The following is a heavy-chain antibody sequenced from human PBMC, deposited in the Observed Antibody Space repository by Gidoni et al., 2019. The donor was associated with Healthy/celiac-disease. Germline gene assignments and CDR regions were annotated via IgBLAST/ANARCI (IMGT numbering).Heavy chain of an antibody. J-gene: IGHJ4*02. CDR1: GFTFSSYG. CDR2: IWYDGSNK. Sequence: QVQLVESGGGVVQPGRSLRLSCAASGFTFSSYGMHWVRQAPGKGLEWVAVIWYDGSNKYYADSVKGRFTISRDNSKNTLYLQMNSLRAEDTAVYYCARGPDCSGGSCYSGGFDYWGQGTLVTVSS. D-gene: IGHD2-15*01. V-gene: IGHV3-33*01. CDR3: ARGPDCSGGSCYSGGFDY.